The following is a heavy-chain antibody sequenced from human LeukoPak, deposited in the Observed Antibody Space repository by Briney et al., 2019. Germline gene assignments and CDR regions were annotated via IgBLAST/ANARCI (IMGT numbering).Heavy chain of an antibody. D-gene: IGHD5-24*01. CDR2: IYSGGST. CDR1: GFTVSDNY. V-gene: IGHV3-66*01. J-gene: IGHJ4*02. CDR3: ARDFMATITDY. Sequence: GGSLRLSCAASGFTVSDNYMSWVRQAPGKGLEWVSVIYSGGSTYCADSVKGRFTISRDNSKNTLYLQMNSLRAEDTAVYYCARDFMATITDYWGQGTLVTVSS.